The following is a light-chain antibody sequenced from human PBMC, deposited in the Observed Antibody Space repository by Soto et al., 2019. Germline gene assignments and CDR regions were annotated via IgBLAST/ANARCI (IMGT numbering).Light chain of an antibody. CDR3: QHYNSYSWT. V-gene: IGKV1-5*01. Sequence: DIQMRQSPSTLSASVGDSVTITCRASQTVSGSLAWFQHKPGKAPKLLIYDDSTLESGVPSRFSGSGSGTEFTLTISRLQPDDFATYYCQHYNSYSWTFGQGTTVEIK. CDR2: DDS. J-gene: IGKJ1*01. CDR1: QTVSGS.